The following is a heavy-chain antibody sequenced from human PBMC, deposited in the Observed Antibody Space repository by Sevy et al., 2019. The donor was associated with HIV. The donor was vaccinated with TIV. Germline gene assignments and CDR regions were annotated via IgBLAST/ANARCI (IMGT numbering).Heavy chain of an antibody. J-gene: IGHJ6*02. D-gene: IGHD6-13*01. CDR3: AKSGRRVQAAAGLVGYYYYYGMDV. Sequence: GGFLRLSCAASGFTFDDYAMHWVRQAPGKGLEWVSGISWKSGSIGYADSVKGRFTISRDNDKNSLYLQMNSLRAEGTALYYCAKSGRRVQAAAGLVGYYYYYGMDVWGQGTTVTVSS. CDR1: GFTFDDYA. CDR2: ISWKSGSI. V-gene: IGHV3-9*01.